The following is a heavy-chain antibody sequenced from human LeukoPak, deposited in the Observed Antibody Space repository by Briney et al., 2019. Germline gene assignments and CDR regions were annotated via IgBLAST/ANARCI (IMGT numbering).Heavy chain of an antibody. V-gene: IGHV3-43*01. CDR1: GFTFDDYT. J-gene: IGHJ4*02. CDR2: ISWDGGST. Sequence: GGSLRLSCAASGFTFDDYTMHWVRHAPGKGLEWVSLISWDGGSTYYADSVKGRFTISRDNSKNSLYLQMNSLRTEDTALYYCAKDRGIAAAASAFDYWGQGTLVTVSS. D-gene: IGHD6-13*01. CDR3: AKDRGIAAAASAFDY.